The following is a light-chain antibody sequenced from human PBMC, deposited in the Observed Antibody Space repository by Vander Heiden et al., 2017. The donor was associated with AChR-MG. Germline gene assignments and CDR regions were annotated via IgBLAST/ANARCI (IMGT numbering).Light chain of an antibody. Sequence: NFMLTQPHPVSESPGNTVTISCTGSSVSIASYYVQWDQQRPGSAPTAVIYYDHQRHSGVPGRCSGSIDSSSNAASLTISGLKTEDEADYYCQSYDSSNFWVFGGGTKLTVL. J-gene: IGLJ3*02. V-gene: IGLV6-57*02. CDR2: YDH. CDR3: QSYDSSNFWV. CDR1: SVSIASYY.